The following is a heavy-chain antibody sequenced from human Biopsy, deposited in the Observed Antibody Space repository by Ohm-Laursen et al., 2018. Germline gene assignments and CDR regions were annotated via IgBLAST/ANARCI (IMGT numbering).Heavy chain of an antibody. V-gene: IGHV4-39*01. CDR2: IFYSGIT. CDR3: ARHPTGFWFDP. J-gene: IGHJ5*01. CDR1: GGSVSSNVAY. Sequence: GTLSLTCIVSGGSVSSNVAYWAWIRQPPGKGLESIGSIFYSGITYHNPSLQSRVTMSVDTSKNQFSLNLTSVTAADTAVYYCARHPTGFWFDPWGQGTLVIVSS.